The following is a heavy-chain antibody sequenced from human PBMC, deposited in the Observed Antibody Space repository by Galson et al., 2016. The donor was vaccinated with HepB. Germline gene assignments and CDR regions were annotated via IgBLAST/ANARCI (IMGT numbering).Heavy chain of an antibody. Sequence: SVKVSCKASGYTFTGYYIHWVRQAPGQGLEWMGWINPNSGDTHYAQKFQGWVTMTRDTSITTAYMELSRLGSDGTAVYYCARESHYDGYYPDFDYWGQGTRVTVSS. CDR3: ARESHYDGYYPDFDY. D-gene: IGHD3-3*01. CDR1: GYTFTGYY. V-gene: IGHV1-2*04. CDR2: INPNSGDT. J-gene: IGHJ4*02.